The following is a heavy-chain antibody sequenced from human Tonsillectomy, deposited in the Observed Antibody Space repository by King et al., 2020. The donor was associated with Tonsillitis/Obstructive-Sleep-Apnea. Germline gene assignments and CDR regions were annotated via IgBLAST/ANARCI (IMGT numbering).Heavy chain of an antibody. Sequence: VQLVESGGGLVKPGGSLRLSCAASGLTVSNAWMSWVRQAPGKGLEWVGRIKSKTDGGTTDYAAPVKGRFTISRDDSKNTLYLQMNSVKTEDTAVYYCSTVGYYDDMWGSHRRDYYYYYYMDVWGKGTTVTVSS. V-gene: IGHV3-15*01. CDR2: IKSKTDGGTT. D-gene: IGHD3-16*02. CDR1: GLTVSNAW. J-gene: IGHJ6*03. CDR3: STVGYYDDMWGSHRRDYYYYYYMDV.